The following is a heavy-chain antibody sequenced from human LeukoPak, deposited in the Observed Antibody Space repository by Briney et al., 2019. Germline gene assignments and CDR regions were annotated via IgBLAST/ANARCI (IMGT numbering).Heavy chain of an antibody. CDR1: GFTFSSYG. V-gene: IGHV3-23*01. D-gene: IGHD5-18*01. J-gene: IGHJ4*02. CDR3: AKARWIQLWAFDY. Sequence: GGSLRLSCAASGFTFSSYGMHWVRQAPGKGLEWVSAISGSGGSTYYADSVKGRFTISRDNSKNTLYLQMNSLRAEDTAVYYCAKARWIQLWAFDYWGQGTLVTVSS. CDR2: ISGSGGST.